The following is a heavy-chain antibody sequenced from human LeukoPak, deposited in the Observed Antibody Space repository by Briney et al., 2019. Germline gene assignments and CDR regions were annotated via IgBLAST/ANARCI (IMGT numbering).Heavy chain of an antibody. D-gene: IGHD2/OR15-2a*01. J-gene: IGHJ5*02. CDR3: AKRLAVTSTDWFDP. Sequence: GGSLRLSCAASGFTFNSYAMSWVRQAPGKGLEWVSSIFDSGGHTYYADSVKGRFSISRDNSKNMLCLQMNSLRAEDTALYYCAKRLAVTSTDWFDPWGQGTLVTVSS. CDR2: IFDSGGHT. V-gene: IGHV3-23*01. CDR1: GFTFNSYA.